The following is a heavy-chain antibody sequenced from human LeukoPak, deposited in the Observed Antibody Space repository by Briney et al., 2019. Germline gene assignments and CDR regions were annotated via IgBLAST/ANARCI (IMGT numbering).Heavy chain of an antibody. J-gene: IGHJ4*02. V-gene: IGHV4-4*07. Sequence: SETLSLTCTVSGGSFTRYYCSWIRQPAGKGLEWIGRISTSGSTSYNPSLKSRVTMSVDTSKTQFSLKLSSVTAADTAVYYCARGIGELGIDYWGQGTLVTVSS. D-gene: IGHD7-27*01. CDR2: ISTSGST. CDR1: GGSFTRYY. CDR3: ARGIGELGIDY.